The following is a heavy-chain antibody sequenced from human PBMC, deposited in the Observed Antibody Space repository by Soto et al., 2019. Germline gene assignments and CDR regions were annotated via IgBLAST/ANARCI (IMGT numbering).Heavy chain of an antibody. CDR3: ARHAAIAAAGSFDY. Sequence: SETLSLTCTVSGGSISSHYWSWIRQPPGKGLEWIGYMYNTGSTNYNPSLKSRVTISVDTSKNQFSLKLSSVTAADTAVYYCARHAAIAAAGSFDYWGQGTLVTVPQ. CDR1: GGSISSHY. V-gene: IGHV4-59*08. D-gene: IGHD6-13*01. J-gene: IGHJ4*02. CDR2: MYNTGST.